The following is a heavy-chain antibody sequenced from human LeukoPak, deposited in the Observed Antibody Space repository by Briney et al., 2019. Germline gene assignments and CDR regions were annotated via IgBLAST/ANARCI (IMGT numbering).Heavy chain of an antibody. CDR2: IYSGGST. CDR1: GFTVSSNY. Sequence: GGSLRLPCAASGFTVSSNYMSWVRQAPGKGLEWVSVIYSGGSTYYADPVKGRFTISRANSKNPLYLQMNSLRAEDTAVYYCARFQGAYWYFDLWGRGTLVPVSS. CDR3: ARFQGAYWYFDL. D-gene: IGHD3-16*01. J-gene: IGHJ2*01. V-gene: IGHV3-66*01.